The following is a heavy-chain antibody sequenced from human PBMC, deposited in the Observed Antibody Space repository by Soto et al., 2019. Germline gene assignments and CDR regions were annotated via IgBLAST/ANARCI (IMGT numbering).Heavy chain of an antibody. D-gene: IGHD4-17*01. J-gene: IGHJ4*02. CDR2: SSAYNGNT. Sequence: QVQLVQSGAEVKKPGASVKVSCKASGYTFTSYGISWVRQAPGQGVEWMGWSSAYNGNTNYAQKLQGRVTRTTDTSTRTAYMELRILRSDDPAVYYWARDPFPHLSALDGDYPYYFDYWGQGTLVTVSS. CDR3: ARDPFPHLSALDGDYPYYFDY. CDR1: GYTFTSYG. V-gene: IGHV1-18*01.